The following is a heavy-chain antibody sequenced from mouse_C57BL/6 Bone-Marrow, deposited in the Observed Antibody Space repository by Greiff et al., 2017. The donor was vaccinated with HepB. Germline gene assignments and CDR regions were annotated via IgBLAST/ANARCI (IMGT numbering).Heavy chain of an antibody. V-gene: IGHV5-4*01. CDR3: ARDNCGRSSYYAMGG. CDR2: ISDGGSYT. CDR1: GFTFSSYA. J-gene: IGHJ4*01. D-gene: IGHD1-1*01. Sequence: EVQLMESGGGLVKPGGSLKLSCAASGFTFSSYAMSWVRQTPEKRLEWVATISDGGSYTYYPDNVKGRFTIYRDKAKNNLYLQMSHLKSEDTAMYDCARDNCGRSSYYAMGGWGQGPSVSVS.